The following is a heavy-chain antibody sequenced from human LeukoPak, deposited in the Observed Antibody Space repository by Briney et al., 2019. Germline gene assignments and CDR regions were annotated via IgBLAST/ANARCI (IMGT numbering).Heavy chain of an antibody. CDR2: ISGSGSST. J-gene: IGHJ3*02. D-gene: IGHD6-19*01. CDR3: AKESIAVAGTGRGSAFDI. Sequence: GGSLRPSCAASGFTFSSYAMSWVRQAPGKGLEWVSTISGSGSSTYYADSVKGRFTISRDNSKNTLYLQMNSLRAEDTAVYYCAKESIAVAGTGRGSAFDIWGQGTMVTVSS. V-gene: IGHV3-23*01. CDR1: GFTFSSYA.